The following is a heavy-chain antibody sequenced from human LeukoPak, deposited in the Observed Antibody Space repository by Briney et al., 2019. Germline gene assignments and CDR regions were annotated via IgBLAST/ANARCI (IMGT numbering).Heavy chain of an antibody. J-gene: IGHJ4*02. CDR1: GFTFYDYA. V-gene: IGHV3-9*01. D-gene: IGHD1-26*01. CDR2: IIWNSDSI. Sequence: GGSLRLSCAASGFTFYDYAMHWVRHAPGEGLEWVSGIIWNSDSIGYADSVKGRFTISRDNAKNSLYLQMNSLRAEDTALYYCAKDISVGATPYYFDYWGQGTLVTVSS. CDR3: AKDISVGATPYYFDY.